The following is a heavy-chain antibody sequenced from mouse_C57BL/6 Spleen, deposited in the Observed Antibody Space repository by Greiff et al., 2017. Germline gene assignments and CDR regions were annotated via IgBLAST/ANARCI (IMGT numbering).Heavy chain of an antibody. CDR3: ARGDYDSSYVCYFDV. CDR2: IYPRSGNT. Sequence: QVQLQQSGAELARPGASVKLSCKASGYTFTSYGISWVKQRTGQGLEWIGEIYPRSGNTYYNEKFKGKATLTADKSASTAYMELRSLTSEDSAVYICARGDYDSSYVCYFDVWGTGTTVTVSS. V-gene: IGHV1-81*01. D-gene: IGHD1-1*01. J-gene: IGHJ1*03. CDR1: GYTFTSYG.